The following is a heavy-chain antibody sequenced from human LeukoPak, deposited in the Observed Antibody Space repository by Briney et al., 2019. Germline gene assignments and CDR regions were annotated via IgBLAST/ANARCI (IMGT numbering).Heavy chain of an antibody. CDR3: ARVRGYSYGLDY. CDR2: IYHSGST. V-gene: IGHV4-59*08. CDR1: GGSMSSYY. J-gene: IGHJ4*02. D-gene: IGHD5-18*01. Sequence: SETLSLTCSVSGGSMSSYYWSWIRQSPGKGLEWIGYIYHSGSTYYNPSLKSRVTISVDTSKNQFSLKLSSVTAADTAVYYCARVRGYSYGLDYWGQGTLVTVSS.